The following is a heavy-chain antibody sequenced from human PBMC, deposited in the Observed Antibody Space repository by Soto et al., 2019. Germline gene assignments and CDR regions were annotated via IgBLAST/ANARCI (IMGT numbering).Heavy chain of an antibody. CDR2: IYYSGST. CDR3: ARDGGATWIPYYYYYGMGV. J-gene: IGHJ6*02. V-gene: IGHV4-59*01. Sequence: QVQLQEWGPGLVKPSETLSLTCTVSGGSISSYYWSWIRQPPGKGLEWIGYIYYSGSTNYNPSLKSRVTISVDTSKNQFSLKLSSVTAADTAVYYCARDGGATWIPYYYYYGMGVWGQGTTVTVSS. CDR1: GGSISSYY. D-gene: IGHD5-18*01.